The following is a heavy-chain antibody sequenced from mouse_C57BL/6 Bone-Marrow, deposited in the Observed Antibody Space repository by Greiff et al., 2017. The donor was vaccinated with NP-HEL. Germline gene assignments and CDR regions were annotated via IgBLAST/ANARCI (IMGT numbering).Heavy chain of an antibody. D-gene: IGHD2-3*01. Sequence: EVKLVESGGGLVQPKASLKLSCAASGFSFNTYAMNWVRQAPGKGLEWVARIRRNSNNYATYYAYSVKDRFTISRDDSESMIYLQMNNVKTEDAARYYCVRDDPAWFAYWGQGTLVTVSA. CDR1: GFSFNTYA. CDR3: VRDDPAWFAY. V-gene: IGHV10-1*01. J-gene: IGHJ3*01. CDR2: IRRNSNNYAT.